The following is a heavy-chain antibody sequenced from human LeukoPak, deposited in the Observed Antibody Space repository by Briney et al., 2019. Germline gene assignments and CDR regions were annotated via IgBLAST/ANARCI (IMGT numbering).Heavy chain of an antibody. CDR2: IYYSGST. V-gene: IGHV4-39*01. J-gene: IGHJ4*02. Sequence: SETLSLTCTVSGGSMSSSSYYWGWIRQPPGKGLEWIGSIYYSGSTYYNPSLKSRVIISVDTSKNQFSLKLSSVTAADTAVYYCARNFAYCTNGVCYLYYFDYWGQGTLVTVSS. CDR1: GGSMSSSSYY. D-gene: IGHD2-8*01. CDR3: ARNFAYCTNGVCYLYYFDY.